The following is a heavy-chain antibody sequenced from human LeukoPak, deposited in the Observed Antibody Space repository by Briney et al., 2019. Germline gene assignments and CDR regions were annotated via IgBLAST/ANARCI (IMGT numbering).Heavy chain of an antibody. CDR3: AKLYDFWSGSDY. CDR1: GFTFSSYS. CDR2: ISSSSYI. D-gene: IGHD3-3*01. V-gene: IGHV3-21*04. Sequence: GGSLRLSCAASGFTFSSYSMNWVRQAPGKGLEWVSSISSSSYIYYADSVKGRFTISRDNSKNTLYLQMNSLRAEDTAVYYCAKLYDFWSGSDYWGQGTLVTVSS. J-gene: IGHJ4*02.